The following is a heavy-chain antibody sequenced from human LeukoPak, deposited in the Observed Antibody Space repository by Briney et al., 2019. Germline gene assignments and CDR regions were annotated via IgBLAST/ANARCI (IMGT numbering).Heavy chain of an antibody. CDR3: AALTYQLLDYYFDY. Sequence: PGGALRLSCAASGFIFSSYSVNWVRQAPGKGLEWVSYISSSGSTIYYADSVKGRFTISRDNAKNSLYLQKNSLRAEDTAVYYCAALTYQLLDYYFDYWGQGTLVTVSS. D-gene: IGHD2-2*01. CDR1: GFIFSSYS. V-gene: IGHV3-48*01. CDR2: ISSSGSTI. J-gene: IGHJ4*02.